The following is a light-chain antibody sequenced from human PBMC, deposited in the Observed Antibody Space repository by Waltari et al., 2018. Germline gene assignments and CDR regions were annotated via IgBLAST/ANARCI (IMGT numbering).Light chain of an antibody. CDR3: LQHNSYPFT. V-gene: IGKV1-17*01. CDR2: AAT. CDR1: QDISSY. Sequence: DILMTQSPSSLSASVGDPVTITCRASQDISSYLNWFQQKPGKAPKLLIYAATTLQSGVPSRFSGSGSGTEFTLTISSLQPEDFAAYYCLQHNSYPFTFGPGTKLDIK. J-gene: IGKJ3*01.